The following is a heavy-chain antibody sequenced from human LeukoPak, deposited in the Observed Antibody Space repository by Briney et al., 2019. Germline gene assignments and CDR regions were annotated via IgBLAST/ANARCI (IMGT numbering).Heavy chain of an antibody. V-gene: IGHV3-23*01. CDR3: AKDRGEEWELFDY. CDR1: GFTVSSNY. D-gene: IGHD1-26*01. CDR2: ISGSGGST. Sequence: GGSLRLSCAASGFTVSSNYMSWVRQAPGKGLEWVSAISGSGGSTYYADSVKGRFTISRDNSKNTLYLQMNSLRAEDTAVYYCAKDRGEEWELFDYWGQGTLVTVSS. J-gene: IGHJ4*02.